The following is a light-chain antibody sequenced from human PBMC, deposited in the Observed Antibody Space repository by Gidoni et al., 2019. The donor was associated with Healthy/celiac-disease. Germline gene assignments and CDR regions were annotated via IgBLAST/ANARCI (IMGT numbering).Light chain of an antibody. Sequence: EIVMPQSPATLSVSPGVRVTLSCRASQSVSSNLACYQQKPGQAPRLLIYGASTRATGIPARCSGRGYGTEFTLTISSLQSEDFAVYYCQQYNNWPYTFGQGTKLEIK. V-gene: IGKV3-15*01. CDR3: QQYNNWPYT. CDR2: GAS. CDR1: QSVSSN. J-gene: IGKJ2*01.